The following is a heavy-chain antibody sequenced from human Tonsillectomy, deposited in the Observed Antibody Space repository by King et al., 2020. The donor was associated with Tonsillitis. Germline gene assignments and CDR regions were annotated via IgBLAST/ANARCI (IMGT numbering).Heavy chain of an antibody. Sequence: VQLVESGGGVVQPGRSLRLSCAASGFTFSSYAMYWVRQAPGKGLEWVAVISYDGSNKYYADSVKGRFTISRDNSKNTLYVQMNSLRAEDTAVYYWASGGYCSSTSCLRGDYYYHAMDVWGQGTTVTVSS. J-gene: IGHJ6*02. CDR1: GFTFSSYA. V-gene: IGHV3-30-3*01. D-gene: IGHD2-2*01. CDR3: ASGGYCSSTSCLRGDYYYHAMDV. CDR2: ISYDGSNK.